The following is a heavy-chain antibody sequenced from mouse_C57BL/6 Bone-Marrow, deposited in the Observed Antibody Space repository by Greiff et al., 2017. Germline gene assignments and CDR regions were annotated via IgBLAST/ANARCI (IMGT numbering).Heavy chain of an antibody. V-gene: IGHV1-55*01. CDR1: GYTFTSYW. CDR2: IYPGGGGT. J-gene: IGHJ1*03. Sequence: QVQLQQPGAELVKPGASVKMSCTASGYTFTSYWINWVKQRPGQGLEWIGDIYPGGGGTNYTEKFKSKATLTVDTSSSTAYLQLSSLTSRDSAVDYCARLRAVRRRYFDVWGTGTTVTVSS. D-gene: IGHD2-14*01. CDR3: ARLRAVRRRYFDV.